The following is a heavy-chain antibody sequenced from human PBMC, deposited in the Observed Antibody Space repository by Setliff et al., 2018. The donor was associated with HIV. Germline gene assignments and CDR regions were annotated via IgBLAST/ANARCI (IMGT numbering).Heavy chain of an antibody. J-gene: IGHJ1*01. Sequence: ASVKVSCKASGYTFTSYYMHWVRQAPGQGLEWMGITNPSSGSTTYAQRFQGRVTMTRDTSTSTVYMELSSLRSEDTAVYYCARDPAPSSSASYFQHWGQGTPVTSPQ. CDR1: GYTFTSYY. D-gene: IGHD6-6*01. V-gene: IGHV1-46*01. CDR3: ARDPAPSSSASYFQH. CDR2: TNPSSGST.